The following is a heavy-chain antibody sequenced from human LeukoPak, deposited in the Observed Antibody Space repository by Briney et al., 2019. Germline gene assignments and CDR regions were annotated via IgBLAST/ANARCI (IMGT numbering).Heavy chain of an antibody. Sequence: GGSLRLSCAASGFTFSSYDMHWVRQATGKGLEWVSAIGTAGDTYYPGSVKGRFTISRENAKNSLYLQMSSLRAGDTAVYYCARGYCSGGSCYYYYYGMDVWGQGTTVTVSS. CDR1: GFTFSSYD. V-gene: IGHV3-13*01. CDR2: IGTAGDT. D-gene: IGHD2-15*01. CDR3: ARGYCSGGSCYYYYYGMDV. J-gene: IGHJ6*02.